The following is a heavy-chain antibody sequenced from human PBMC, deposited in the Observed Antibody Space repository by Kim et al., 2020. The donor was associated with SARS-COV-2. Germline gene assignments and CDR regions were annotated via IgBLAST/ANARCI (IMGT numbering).Heavy chain of an antibody. CDR2: INTNTGNP. V-gene: IGHV7-4-1*02. CDR3: ARSRPYDFWSGYYPFDY. CDR1: GYTFTSYA. Sequence: ASVKVSCKASGYTFTSYAMNWVRQAPGQGLEWMGWINTNTGNPTYAQGFTGRFVFSLDTSVSTAYLQISSLKAEDTAVYYCARSRPYDFWSGYYPFDYWGQGTLVTVSS. D-gene: IGHD3-3*01. J-gene: IGHJ4*02.